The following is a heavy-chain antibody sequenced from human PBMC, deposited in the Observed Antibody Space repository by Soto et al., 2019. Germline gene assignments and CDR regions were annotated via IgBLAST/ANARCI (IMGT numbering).Heavy chain of an antibody. D-gene: IGHD3-22*01. CDR2: IIPILGIA. Sequence: QVQLVQSGAEVKKPGSSVKVSCRASGGTFSSYTISWVRQAPGQGLEWMGRIIPILGIANYAQKFQGRVTITADKSTSTAYMELSSLRSEDTAVYYCARVYYDSSGYSYWGQGTLVTVSS. CDR1: GGTFSSYT. CDR3: ARVYYDSSGYSY. J-gene: IGHJ4*02. V-gene: IGHV1-69*02.